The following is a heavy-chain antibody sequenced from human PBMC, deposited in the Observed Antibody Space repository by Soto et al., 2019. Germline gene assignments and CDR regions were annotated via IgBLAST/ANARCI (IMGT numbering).Heavy chain of an antibody. Sequence: ASVKVSCKASGGTFSSYAISWVRQAPGQGLEWMGGIIPIFGTANYAQKFQGRVTITADESTSTAYMELSSLRSEDTAVYYCARPYSSGWYSGFDYWGQGTLVTVAS. V-gene: IGHV1-69*13. CDR3: ARPYSSGWYSGFDY. CDR1: GGTFSSYA. D-gene: IGHD6-19*01. CDR2: IIPIFGTA. J-gene: IGHJ4*02.